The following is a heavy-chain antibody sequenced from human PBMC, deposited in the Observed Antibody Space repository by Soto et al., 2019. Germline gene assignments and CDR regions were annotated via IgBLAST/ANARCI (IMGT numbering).Heavy chain of an antibody. D-gene: IGHD6-13*01. V-gene: IGHV3-11*01. CDR1: GFTCRDYY. Sequence: AAAGFTCRDYYMSWILKATGKGLEWVSYISSSGSTIYYADSVKGRFTISRDNAKNSLYLQMNSLRAEDTAVYYCARDTSSWSYGGYYFDYWGQGTLVTVSS. CDR2: ISSSGSTI. CDR3: ARDTSSWSYGGYYFDY. J-gene: IGHJ4*02.